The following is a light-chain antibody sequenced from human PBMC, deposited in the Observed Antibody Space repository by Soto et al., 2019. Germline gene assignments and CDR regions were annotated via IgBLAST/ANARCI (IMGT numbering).Light chain of an antibody. CDR1: QAIRSS. J-gene: IGKJ2*01. Sequence: DIPLTQSPSFLSASVGDRVTITCRASQAIRSSLAWYQHNPGKAPKLLIYAASTLQNGVPSSFSGSGSGTEFTLTISSLQPEDFATYYCQHLNAYRYTFGQGTKVEIK. V-gene: IGKV1-9*01. CDR3: QHLNAYRYT. CDR2: AAS.